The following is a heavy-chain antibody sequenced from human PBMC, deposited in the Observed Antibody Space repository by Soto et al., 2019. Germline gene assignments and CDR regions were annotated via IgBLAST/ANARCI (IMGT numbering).Heavy chain of an antibody. CDR2: INPSGGST. J-gene: IGHJ4*02. Sequence: ASVKVSCKSSGYTFTSYYMHWVRQAPGQGLEWMGIINPSGGSTSYAQKFQGRVTMTRDTSTSTVYMELSSLRSEDTAVYYCERVAQAAGIFRMDYWGQGTLVTVSA. CDR3: ERVAQAAGIFRMDY. V-gene: IGHV1-46*01. D-gene: IGHD6-13*01. CDR1: GYTFTSYY.